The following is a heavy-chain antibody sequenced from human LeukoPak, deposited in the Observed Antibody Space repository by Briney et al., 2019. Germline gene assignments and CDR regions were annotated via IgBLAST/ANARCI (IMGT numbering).Heavy chain of an antibody. J-gene: IGHJ4*02. Sequence: GGSLRLSCAASGFTFSTYAMHWVRQAPGKGLEWVAVISYDGSNKYYADSVKSRFTISRDNSKNTLYLQMNSLRAEDTAVYYCARSEPFDYWGQGTLVTVSS. CDR3: ARSEPFDY. CDR2: ISYDGSNK. CDR1: GFTFSTYA. V-gene: IGHV3-30-3*01. D-gene: IGHD1-26*01.